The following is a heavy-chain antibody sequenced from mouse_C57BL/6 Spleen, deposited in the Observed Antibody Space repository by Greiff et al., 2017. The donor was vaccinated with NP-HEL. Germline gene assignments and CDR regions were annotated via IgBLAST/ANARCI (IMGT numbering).Heavy chain of an antibody. D-gene: IGHD4-1*01. CDR3: ARDRANFLFAY. V-gene: IGHV5-4*01. CDR1: GFTFSSYA. Sequence: EVKLQESGGGLVKPGGSLKLSCAASGFTFSSYAMSWVRQTPEKRLEWVATISDGGSYTYYPDNVKGRFTISRDNAKNNLYLQMSHLKSEDTAMYYCARDRANFLFAYWGQGTLVTVSA. J-gene: IGHJ3*01. CDR2: ISDGGSYT.